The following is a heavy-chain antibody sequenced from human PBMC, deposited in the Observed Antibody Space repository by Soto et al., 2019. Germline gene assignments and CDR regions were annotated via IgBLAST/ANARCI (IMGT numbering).Heavy chain of an antibody. CDR3: ARGGKHLAPPGY. Sequence: QVQLQQWGAGLLKPSETLSLTCAVYGGSFSGYYWNWIRQPPGKGLEWIGEISHSGSTNYTPSLKSRGTISVDTTKNQFSLKLSSVTAADTAVYYCARGGKHLAPPGYWGQGTRVTVSS. J-gene: IGHJ4*02. CDR1: GGSFSGYY. CDR2: ISHSGST. V-gene: IGHV4-34*01.